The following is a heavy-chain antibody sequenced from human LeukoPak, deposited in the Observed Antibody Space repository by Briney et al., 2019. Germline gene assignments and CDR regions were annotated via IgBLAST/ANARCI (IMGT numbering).Heavy chain of an antibody. Sequence: KPSETLPLTCTVSGGSISSYYWSWIRQPPGKGLEWIGYIYYSGSTNYNPSLKSRVTISVDTSKNQFSLKLSSVTAADTAVYYCARVVNYGSGSYAPIDYWGQGTLVTVSS. CDR1: GGSISSYY. CDR3: ARVVNYGSGSYAPIDY. CDR2: IYYSGST. J-gene: IGHJ4*02. D-gene: IGHD3-10*01. V-gene: IGHV4-59*01.